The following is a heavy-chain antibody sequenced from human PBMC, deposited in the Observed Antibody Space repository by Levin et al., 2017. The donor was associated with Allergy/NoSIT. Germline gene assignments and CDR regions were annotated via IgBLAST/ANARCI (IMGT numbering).Heavy chain of an antibody. Sequence: SGPTLVKPTQTLTLTCTFSGFSLSTSGVGVGWIRQPPGKALEWLALIYWDDDKRYSPSLKSRLTITKDTSKNQVVLTMTNMDPVDTATYCCAHRVILYSNYVWFDPWGQGTLVTVSS. J-gene: IGHJ5*02. CDR2: IYWDDDK. D-gene: IGHD4-11*01. CDR3: AHRVILYSNYVWFDP. V-gene: IGHV2-5*02. CDR1: GFSLSTSGVG.